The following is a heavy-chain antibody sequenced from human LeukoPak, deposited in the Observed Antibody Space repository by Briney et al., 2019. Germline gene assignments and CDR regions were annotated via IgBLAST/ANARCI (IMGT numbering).Heavy chain of an antibody. CDR3: ASGIAAAGAFDY. D-gene: IGHD6-13*01. CDR1: GGTFSSYT. Sequence: SSVKVSCKASGGTFSSYTISWVRQAPGQGLEWMGRIIPILGTVNYAQKFQGRVTITTDESTSTAYMELSSLRSEDTAVYYCASGIAAAGAFDYWGQGTLVTVSS. V-gene: IGHV1-69*16. J-gene: IGHJ4*02. CDR2: IIPILGTV.